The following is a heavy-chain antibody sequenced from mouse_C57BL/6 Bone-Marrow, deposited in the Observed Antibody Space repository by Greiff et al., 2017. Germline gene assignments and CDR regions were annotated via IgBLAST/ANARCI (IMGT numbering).Heavy chain of an antibody. V-gene: IGHV1-72*01. CDR1: GYTFTSYW. CDR2: IDPNSGGT. D-gene: IGHD1-1*01. CDR3: AREYYGSSYVDY. J-gene: IGHJ2*01. Sequence: QVQLQQPGAELVKPGASVKLSCKASGYTFTSYWMHWVKQRPGRGLEWIGRIDPNSGGTKSNEKFKSKATMTVDKPASTAYMQLSRLTSEDSAVYYSAREYYGSSYVDYWCQGTTLTVSS.